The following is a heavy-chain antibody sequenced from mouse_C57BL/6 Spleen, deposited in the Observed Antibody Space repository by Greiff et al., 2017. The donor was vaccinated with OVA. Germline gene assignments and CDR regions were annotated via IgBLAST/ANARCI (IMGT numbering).Heavy chain of an antibody. J-gene: IGHJ1*03. Sequence: VQLQLSGPELVKPGALVKIPCKASGYTFTDYNMAWVKQSHGKSLEWIGDINPNNGGPIYNQKFKGKATVTVDKSSSTAYMELRSLTSEDTAVYYCARDIIGYGWYFDVWGTGTAVTVSS. D-gene: IGHD1-1*01. V-gene: IGHV1-18*01. CDR1: GYTFTDYN. CDR3: ARDIIGYGWYFDV. CDR2: INPNNGGP.